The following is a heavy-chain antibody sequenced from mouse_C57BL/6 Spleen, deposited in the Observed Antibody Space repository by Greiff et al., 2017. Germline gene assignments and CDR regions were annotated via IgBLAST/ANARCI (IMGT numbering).Heavy chain of an antibody. D-gene: IGHD2-5*01. Sequence: EVMLVESGGGLVQPKGSLKLSCAASGFSFNTYAMNWVRQAPGKGLEWVARIRSKSNNYATYYADSVKDRFTISRDDSESMLYLQMNNLKTEETAMYYCVRAYSNYLYYAMDYWGQGTSVTVSS. CDR2: IRSKSNNYAT. CDR1: GFSFNTYA. CDR3: VRAYSNYLYYAMDY. J-gene: IGHJ4*01. V-gene: IGHV10-1*01.